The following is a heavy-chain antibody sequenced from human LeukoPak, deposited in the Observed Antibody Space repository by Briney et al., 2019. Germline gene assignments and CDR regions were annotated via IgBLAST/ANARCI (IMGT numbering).Heavy chain of an antibody. CDR2: ISYDGSNK. J-gene: IGHJ4*02. CDR3: ATPQQWLVLWNYFDY. CDR1: GFTFSDYY. D-gene: IGHD6-19*01. V-gene: IGHV3-30*03. Sequence: GGSLRLSCAASGFTFSDYYMSWIRQAPGKGLEWVAVISYDGSNKYYADSVKGRFTISRDNSKNTLYLQMDSLRAEDTAVYYCATPQQWLVLWNYFDYWGQGTLVTVSS.